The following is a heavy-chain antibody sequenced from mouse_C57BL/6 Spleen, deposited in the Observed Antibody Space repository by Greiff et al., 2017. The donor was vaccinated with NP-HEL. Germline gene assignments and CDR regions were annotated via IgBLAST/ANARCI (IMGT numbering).Heavy chain of an antibody. CDR2: INPSTGGT. CDR1: GYSFTGYY. D-gene: IGHD2-1*01. CDR3: ARDGIYGNYSAWFAY. V-gene: IGHV1-42*01. J-gene: IGHJ3*01. Sequence: EVQLQQSGPELVKPGASVKISCKASGYSFTGYYMNWVKQSPEKSLEWIGEINPSTGGTTYNQKFKAKATLTVDKSSSTAYMQLKSLTSEDSAVYYWARDGIYGNYSAWFAYWGQGTLVTVSA.